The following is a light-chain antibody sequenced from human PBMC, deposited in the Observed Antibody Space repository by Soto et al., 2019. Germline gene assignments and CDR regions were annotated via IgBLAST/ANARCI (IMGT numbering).Light chain of an antibody. V-gene: IGKV3-11*01. Sequence: EIVMTQSPATLSVSPGERATLSCRASERIYSAYLAWYQQRPGQAPRLLIYGASTRATGVPARFSASGSGTDFTLSISSLEPEDFAVYYCQQRSNWPPITFGQGTRLEIK. CDR2: GAS. CDR1: ERIYSAY. CDR3: QQRSNWPPIT. J-gene: IGKJ5*01.